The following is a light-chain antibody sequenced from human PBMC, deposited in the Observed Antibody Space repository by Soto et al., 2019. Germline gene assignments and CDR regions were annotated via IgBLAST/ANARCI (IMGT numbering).Light chain of an antibody. V-gene: IGLV2-14*03. CDR2: DVS. CDR1: SSDVGGYNY. CDR3: SSYTSSSTVV. Sequence: QSALTQPASVSGSPGQSITISCTGTSSDVGGYNYVSWYRLHPGKAPKLMIYDVSNRPSGVSNRFSGSKSGNTASLTISVLQAEDEAYYYCSSYTSSSTVVFGGGTKLTVL. J-gene: IGLJ2*01.